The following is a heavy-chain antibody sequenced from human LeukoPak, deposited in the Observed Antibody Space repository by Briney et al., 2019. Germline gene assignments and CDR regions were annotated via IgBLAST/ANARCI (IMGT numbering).Heavy chain of an antibody. CDR3: AREGVTRKTDLDK. Sequence: ASVKVSCKASGYTFTGYYMHWVRQAPGQGLEWMGWINPNSGGTNYAQKFQGRVTMTRDTSISTAYMELSSLTSEDTAVYYCAREGVTRKTDLDKWGQGTLVTVSS. D-gene: IGHD1-14*01. V-gene: IGHV1-2*02. J-gene: IGHJ4*02. CDR1: GYTFTGYY. CDR2: INPNSGGT.